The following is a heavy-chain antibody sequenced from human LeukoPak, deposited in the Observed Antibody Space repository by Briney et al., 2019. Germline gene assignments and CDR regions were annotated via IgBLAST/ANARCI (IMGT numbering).Heavy chain of an antibody. CDR1: RFTFSSYA. CDR2: IYSGGST. CDR3: ARVRSIYYDSSGYYPRSSYYFDY. J-gene: IGHJ4*02. D-gene: IGHD3-22*01. V-gene: IGHV3-66*01. Sequence: GGSLRLSCAASRFTFSSYAMSWVRQAPGKGLEWVSVIYSGGSTYYADSVKGRFTISRDNSKNTLYLQMNSLRAEDTAVYYCARVRSIYYDSSGYYPRSSYYFDYWGQGTLVTVSS.